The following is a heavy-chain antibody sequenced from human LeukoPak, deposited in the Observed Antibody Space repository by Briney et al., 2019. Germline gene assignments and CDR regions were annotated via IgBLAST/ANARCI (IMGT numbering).Heavy chain of an antibody. V-gene: IGHV1-2*02. CDR1: RYTYTGYY. Sequence: TVKVSCKASRYTYTGYYMHGVRRAPGQGFEGMGWIHPNSCGTNYAQKFQGRVTMTRDTSISTAYMELSRLRSDDTAVYYCVRPYGSGSFWTNWFDPWGQGTLVTVSS. J-gene: IGHJ5*02. D-gene: IGHD3-10*01. CDR3: VRPYGSGSFWTNWFDP. CDR2: IHPNSCGT.